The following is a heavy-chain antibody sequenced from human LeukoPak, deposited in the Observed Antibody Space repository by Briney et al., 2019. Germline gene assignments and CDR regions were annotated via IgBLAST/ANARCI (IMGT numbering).Heavy chain of an antibody. CDR1: GYTFTSYY. V-gene: IGHV1-46*01. CDR3: ARETYYYDSSGYPPDYYYYYGMDV. CDR2: INPSGGST. Sequence: ASVKVSCKASGYTFTSYYMHWVRQAPGQGLEWMGIINPSGGSTSYAQKFQGRVTMTRDTSTSTVYMELSSLRSEDTAVYYCARETYYYDSSGYPPDYYYYYGMDVRGQGTTVTVSS. D-gene: IGHD3-22*01. J-gene: IGHJ6*02.